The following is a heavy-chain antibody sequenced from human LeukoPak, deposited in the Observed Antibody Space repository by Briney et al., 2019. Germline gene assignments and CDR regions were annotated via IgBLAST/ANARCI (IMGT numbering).Heavy chain of an antibody. Sequence: PGGSLRLSCAASGFTFSSYAMSWVRQAPGKGLEWVSAISGSGGSTYYADSVKGRFTISRDNSKNTLYLQMNSLRAEDTAVYYCARDKRGDGYNYPSFDYWGQGTLVTVSS. J-gene: IGHJ4*02. CDR3: ARDKRGDGYNYPSFDY. D-gene: IGHD5-24*01. CDR2: ISGSGGST. V-gene: IGHV3-23*01. CDR1: GFTFSSYA.